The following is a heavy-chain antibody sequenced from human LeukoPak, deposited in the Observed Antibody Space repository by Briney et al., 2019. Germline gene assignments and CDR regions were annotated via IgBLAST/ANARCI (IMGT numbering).Heavy chain of an antibody. J-gene: IGHJ4*02. D-gene: IGHD5-24*01. CDR2: ISSSGSTI. CDR3: ARDSHRWLQRGVTFDY. CDR1: GFTFSDYY. Sequence: GGSLRLSCAAPGFTFSDYYMSWIRQAPGKGLEWVSYISSSGSTIYYADSVKGRFTISRDNAKNSLYLQMNSLRAEDTAVYYCARDSHRWLQRGVTFDYWGQGTLVTVSS. V-gene: IGHV3-11*01.